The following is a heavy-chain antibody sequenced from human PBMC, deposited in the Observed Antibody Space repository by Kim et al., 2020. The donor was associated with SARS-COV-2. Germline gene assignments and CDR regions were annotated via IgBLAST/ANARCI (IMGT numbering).Heavy chain of an antibody. D-gene: IGHD2-15*01. CDR1: GGSISSYY. CDR3: ARHVVVVAADLGWFDP. CDR2: IYYSGST. Sequence: SETLSLTCTVSGGSISSYYWSWIRQPPGKGLEWIGYIYYSGSTNYNPSLKSRVTISVDTSKNQFSLKLSSVTAADTAVYYCARHVVVVAADLGWFDPWGQGTLVTVSS. J-gene: IGHJ5*02. V-gene: IGHV4-59*08.